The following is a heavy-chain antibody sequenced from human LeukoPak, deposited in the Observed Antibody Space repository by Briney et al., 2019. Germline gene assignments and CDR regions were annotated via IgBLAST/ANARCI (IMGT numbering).Heavy chain of an antibody. V-gene: IGHV4-39*01. D-gene: IGHD2-21*01. CDR2: IYYTGST. CDR1: DGSISNSGYY. J-gene: IGHJ6*03. CDR3: ARHIADSYTDV. Sequence: PSETLSLTCTVSDGSISNSGYYWGWIRQPPGKGLEWIGHIYYTGSTFYSPSLKSRVTTSVDTSKNHFSLKLTSVTAADTSIYFCARHIADSYTDVWGKGTTVTVS.